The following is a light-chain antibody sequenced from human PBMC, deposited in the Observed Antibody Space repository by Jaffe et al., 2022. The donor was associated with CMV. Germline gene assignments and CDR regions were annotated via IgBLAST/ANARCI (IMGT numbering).Light chain of an antibody. CDR3: ATWDDSLKGSV. CDR1: ISNIGSNR. Sequence: QSVLTQPPSASGTPGQSLSISCSGDISNIGSNRVNWYRELPGTAPKLLIYGNDQRPSGVPDRFSGSRSGMSASLAISGLQSDDEADYYCATWDDSLKGSVFGTGTKVTVL. J-gene: IGLJ1*01. CDR2: GND. V-gene: IGLV1-44*01.